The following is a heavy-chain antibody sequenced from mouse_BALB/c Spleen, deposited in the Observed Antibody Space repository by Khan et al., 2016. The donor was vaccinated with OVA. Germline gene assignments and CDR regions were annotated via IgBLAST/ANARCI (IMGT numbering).Heavy chain of an antibody. CDR3: VRDGAYHRNDGWFAY. V-gene: IGHV1-4*01. J-gene: IGHJ3*01. Sequence: QVQLKQSGAELARPGASVKMSCKASGYTFTSYTIHWIKKRPGQGLEWIGYINPSNGYTNYNQKFKDKATLPTDKSSTPAYLQLSSLTSDDSAVYNCVRDGAYHRNDGWFAYWGQGTLVTVSA. D-gene: IGHD2-14*01. CDR1: GYTFTSYT. CDR2: INPSNGYT.